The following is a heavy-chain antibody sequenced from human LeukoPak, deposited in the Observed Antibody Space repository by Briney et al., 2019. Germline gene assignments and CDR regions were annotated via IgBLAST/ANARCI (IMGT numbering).Heavy chain of an antibody. CDR3: ARDISLTPVVRTYYGSGSGAFDI. CDR1: GFTFSSYS. V-gene: IGHV3-21*01. D-gene: IGHD3-10*01. CDR2: ISSSSSYI. Sequence: PGGSLRLSCAASGFTFSSYSMNWVRQAPGKGLEWVSSISSSSSYIYYADSVKGRFTISRDNSKNTLYLQMNSLRAEDTAVYYCARDISLTPVVRTYYGSGSGAFDIWGQGTMVTVSS. J-gene: IGHJ3*02.